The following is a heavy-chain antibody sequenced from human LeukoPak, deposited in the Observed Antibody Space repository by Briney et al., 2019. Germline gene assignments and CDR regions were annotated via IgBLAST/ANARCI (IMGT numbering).Heavy chain of an antibody. CDR1: GFTFKNYW. CDR3: ARGHCTSASCYTFGDYYYYYMDV. Sequence: PPGGSLRLSCTASGFTFKNYWMHWVRQAPGKGLVWVSRISSDGSSTDYTDSVKGRVTISRDNAKNTVYLQMNSLRVEDTAVYYCARGHCTSASCYTFGDYYYYYMDVWGKGTTVTVSS. J-gene: IGHJ6*03. CDR2: ISSDGSST. V-gene: IGHV3-74*01. D-gene: IGHD2-2*02.